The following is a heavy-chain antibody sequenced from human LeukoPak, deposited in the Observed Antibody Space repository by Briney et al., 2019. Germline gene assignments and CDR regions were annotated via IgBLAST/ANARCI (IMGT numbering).Heavy chain of an antibody. CDR3: ASSSYAKYCSGGSCYSGWYFDL. V-gene: IGHV4-30-4*08. J-gene: IGHJ2*01. CDR1: GGSISSGDYY. CDR2: IYYSGST. D-gene: IGHD2-15*01. Sequence: SETLSLTCTVSGGSISSGDYYWSWIRQPPGKGLEWIGYIYYSGSTYYNPSLKSRVTISVDTSKNQFSLKLSSVTAADTAVYYCASSSYAKYCSGGSCYSGWYFDLWGRGTLVTVSS.